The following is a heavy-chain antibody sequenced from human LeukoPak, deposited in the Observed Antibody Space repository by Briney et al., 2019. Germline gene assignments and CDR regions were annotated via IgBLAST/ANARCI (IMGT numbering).Heavy chain of an antibody. J-gene: IGHJ4*02. V-gene: IGHV3-7*01. CDR1: GFPFSIYW. CDR2: IKQVGNDK. Sequence: PGGSLRLSCTASGFPFSIYWMSWVRKAPGKGLEWVANIKQVGNDKYYVDSVKGRFTISRDNAKNSLYLQMNSLRAEDTAVYYCARAYCGGDCYFKRFDYWGQGTLVTVSS. D-gene: IGHD2-21*02. CDR3: ARAYCGGDCYFKRFDY.